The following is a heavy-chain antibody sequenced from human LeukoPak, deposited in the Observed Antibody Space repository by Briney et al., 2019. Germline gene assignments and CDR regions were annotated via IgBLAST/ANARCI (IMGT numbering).Heavy chain of an antibody. J-gene: IGHJ4*02. CDR2: IKQDGSEK. CDR1: GFTFSSYW. V-gene: IGHV3-7*01. Sequence: GGSLRLSCAASGFTFSSYWMSWVRQAPGKGLEWVANIKQDGSEKYYVDSVKGRFTISRDNAKNSLYLQMNSLRAEDTAVNYCARVSSVAGTDFDYWGQGTLVTVSS. D-gene: IGHD6-19*01. CDR3: ARVSSVAGTDFDY.